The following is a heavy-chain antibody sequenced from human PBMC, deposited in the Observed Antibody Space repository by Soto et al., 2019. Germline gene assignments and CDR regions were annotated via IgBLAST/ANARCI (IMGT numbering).Heavy chain of an antibody. CDR3: ARELGVVWGYYYYYGMDV. Sequence: ASVKVSCKASGYTFTSYGISWVRQAPGQGLEWMGWISADNGNTNYAQKLQGRVTMTTDTSTSTAYMELRSLRSDDTAVYYCARELGVVWGYYYYYGMDVWGQGTTVTVSS. CDR2: ISADNGNT. CDR1: GYTFTSYG. J-gene: IGHJ6*02. D-gene: IGHD3-16*01. V-gene: IGHV1-18*04.